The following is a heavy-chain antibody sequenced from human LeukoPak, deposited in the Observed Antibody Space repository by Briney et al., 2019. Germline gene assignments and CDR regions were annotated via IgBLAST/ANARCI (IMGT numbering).Heavy chain of an antibody. CDR2: TYYSSKWYN. CDR1: GDSVSSSSAA. D-gene: IGHD6-19*01. J-gene: IGHJ3*02. V-gene: IGHV6-1*01. Sequence: SQTLSLTCAISGDSVSSSSAAGNWIRQSPSRGLEWLGRTYYSSKWYNGYAVSVKSRITVDPDTSKNQFSLQLNSVTPEDTALYYCARGAVAVRNAFDIWGQGTMVTVSS. CDR3: ARGAVAVRNAFDI.